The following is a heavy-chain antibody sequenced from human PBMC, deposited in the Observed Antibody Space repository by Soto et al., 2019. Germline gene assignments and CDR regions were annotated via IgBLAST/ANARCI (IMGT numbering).Heavy chain of an antibody. Sequence: EVQLVESGGGLVQPGRSLRLSCAASGFTFDDYAMHWVRQAPGKGLEWVSVISWNSGSIGYADSVKGRFTISRDNAKNSLYLQMNSLRAEDTALYFCAKGSVITIFVVVNPSAFDIWGQGTMVTGSS. V-gene: IGHV3-9*01. CDR3: AKGSVITIFVVVNPSAFDI. CDR1: GFTFDDYA. J-gene: IGHJ3*02. CDR2: ISWNSGSI. D-gene: IGHD3-3*01.